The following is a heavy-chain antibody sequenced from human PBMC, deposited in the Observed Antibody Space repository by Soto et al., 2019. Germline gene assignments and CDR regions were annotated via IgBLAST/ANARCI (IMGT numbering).Heavy chain of an antibody. Sequence: EVQLLDSGGGLVQPGGSLRLSCAASGFTFSSYPMSWVRQAPGKGLEWVSAIGGSSTYYADSVKGRFTISRDNSKNTVCLQMNSLRAEDTAVYYCAKGSAASRPYYFDYWGQGTLVTVSS. CDR1: GFTFSSYP. D-gene: IGHD3-16*01. CDR3: AKGSAASRPYYFDY. V-gene: IGHV3-23*01. J-gene: IGHJ4*02. CDR2: IGGSST.